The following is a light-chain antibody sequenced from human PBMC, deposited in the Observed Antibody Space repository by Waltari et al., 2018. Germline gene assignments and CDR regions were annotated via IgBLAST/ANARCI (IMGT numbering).Light chain of an antibody. CDR3: QTGGHGTWV. CDR2: VNSDGSH. Sequence: QLVLTQSPSASASLGASVKLTCTLSSGHSSNVIAWLQQQPEKGPRYLMKVNSDGSHSKGDKIPSRFSGSSSGTGHYLTISSLQSEDEADYYCQTGGHGTWVFGGGTKLTVL. CDR1: SGHSSNV. J-gene: IGLJ3*02. V-gene: IGLV4-69*01.